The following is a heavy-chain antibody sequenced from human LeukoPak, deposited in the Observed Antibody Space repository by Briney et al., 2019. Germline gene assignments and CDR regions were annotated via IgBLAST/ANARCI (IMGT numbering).Heavy chain of an antibody. D-gene: IGHD2-15*01. J-gene: IGHJ4*02. V-gene: IGHV4-61*02. CDR3: ARLRVVVAASDY. CDR2: IYTSGST. CDR1: GGSISSGSYY. Sequence: SQTLSLTCTVSGGSISSGSYYWSWIRQPAGKGLEWIGRIYTSGSTNYNPSLKSRVTISVDTSKNQFSLKLSSVTAADTAVYYCARLRVVVAASDYWGQGTLVTVSS.